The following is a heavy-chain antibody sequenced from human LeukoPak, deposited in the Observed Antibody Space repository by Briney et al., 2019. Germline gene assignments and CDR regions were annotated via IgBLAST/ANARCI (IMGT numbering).Heavy chain of an antibody. V-gene: IGHV4-39*02. Sequence: PSETLSLTCTVSGGSITSSSYYWGWIRQPPGKGLEWIGSIYYSGSTYYNPSLKSRVTISVDTSKNQFSLKLSSVTAADTAVYYCARDFRVRGLSGFDPWGQGTLVTVSS. D-gene: IGHD3-10*01. CDR3: ARDFRVRGLSGFDP. J-gene: IGHJ5*02. CDR2: IYYSGST. CDR1: GGSITSSSYY.